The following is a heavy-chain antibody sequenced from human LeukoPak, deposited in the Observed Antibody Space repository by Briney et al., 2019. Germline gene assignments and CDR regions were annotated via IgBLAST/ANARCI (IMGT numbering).Heavy chain of an antibody. CDR3: AKALPQRAAAGQNYFDY. D-gene: IGHD6-13*01. J-gene: IGHJ4*02. CDR1: GFTLSSYA. Sequence: GGSLRHSCAASGFTLSSYAVSWVRQAPGKGLEWVSAISGSGGSTYYADSVKGRFTISRDNSKNTLYLQMDSLRAEDTAVYYCAKALPQRAAAGQNYFDYWGQGTLVTVSS. V-gene: IGHV3-23*01. CDR2: ISGSGGST.